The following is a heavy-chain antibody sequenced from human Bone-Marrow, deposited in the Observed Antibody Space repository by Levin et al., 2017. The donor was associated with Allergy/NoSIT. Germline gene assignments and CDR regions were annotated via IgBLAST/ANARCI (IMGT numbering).Heavy chain of an antibody. CDR1: GFTFSSYG. V-gene: IGHV3-33*01. D-gene: IGHD3-3*01. Sequence: PGGSLRLSCAASGFTFSSYGMHWVRQAPGKGLEWVAVIWYDGSNKYYADSVKGRFTISRDNSKNTLYLQMNSLRAEDTAVYYCARVGRFAYYFDYWGQGTLVTVSS. CDR2: IWYDGSNK. J-gene: IGHJ4*02. CDR3: ARVGRFAYYFDY.